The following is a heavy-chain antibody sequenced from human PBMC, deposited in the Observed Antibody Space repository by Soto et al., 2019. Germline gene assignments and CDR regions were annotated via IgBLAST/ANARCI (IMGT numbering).Heavy chain of an antibody. CDR1: GYTFTNNV. CDR2: IHTAKGNT. Sequence: QVQLVQSATEVKKPGASVKISCKASGYTFTNNVIHWLRQAPGQTLEWMGWIHTAKGNTKYSQKFEARVTLTRDTAASTAYMELNSLRSDDTAVYYCARDPIWTYTWYYARLNYLDPWGQGTLVTVSS. D-gene: IGHD3-16*01. CDR3: ARDPIWTYTWYYARLNYLDP. V-gene: IGHV1-3*04. J-gene: IGHJ5*02.